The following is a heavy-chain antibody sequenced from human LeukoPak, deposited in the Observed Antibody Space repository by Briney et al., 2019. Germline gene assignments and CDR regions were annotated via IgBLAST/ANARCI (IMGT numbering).Heavy chain of an antibody. CDR3: MCWGTDNH. CDR2: INPGGNEI. V-gene: IGHV3-7*01. CDR1: GLTFRSYW. J-gene: IGHJ4*02. D-gene: IGHD7-27*01. Sequence: GGSLRLSCTFSGLTFRSYWMNWVRQAPGKGLEWVANINPGGNEIRSVDSVKGRSIVSRDNAKNSLDLQMSSLRVEDTAVYYCMCWGTDNHWGQGTLVTVSS.